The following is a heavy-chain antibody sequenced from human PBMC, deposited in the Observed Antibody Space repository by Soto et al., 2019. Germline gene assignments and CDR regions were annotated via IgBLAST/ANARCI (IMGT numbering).Heavy chain of an antibody. D-gene: IGHD6-13*01. CDR3: AINYAAAAHRGAVDY. J-gene: IGHJ4*02. CDR1: GYTFTSYD. V-gene: IGHV1-8*01. Sequence: QVQLVQSGAEVKKPGASVKVSCKASGYTFTSYDINWVRQATGQGLEWMGWMNPNSGNTGYAQKFQGRVTITADESTSTAYMELSSLRSEDTAVYYCAINYAAAAHRGAVDYWGQGTLVTVSS. CDR2: MNPNSGNT.